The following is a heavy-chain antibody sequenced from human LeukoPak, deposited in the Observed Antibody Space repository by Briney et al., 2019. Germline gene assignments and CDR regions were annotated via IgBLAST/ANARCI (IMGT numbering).Heavy chain of an antibody. V-gene: IGHV1-2*02. CDR3: ARGRLYCTNGVCNNWFDP. CDR2: INPNSGGT. J-gene: IGHJ5*02. Sequence: EASVKVSCKASGYTFTGYYMHWVRQAPGQGLEWMGWINPNSGGTNYAQKFQGRVTMTRDTSISTAYMELSRLRSDDTAVYYCARGRLYCTNGVCNNWFDPWGLGTLVTVSS. CDR1: GYTFTGYY. D-gene: IGHD2-8*01.